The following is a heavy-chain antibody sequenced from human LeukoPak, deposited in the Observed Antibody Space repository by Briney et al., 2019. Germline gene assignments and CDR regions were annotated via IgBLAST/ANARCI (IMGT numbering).Heavy chain of an antibody. Sequence: SETLSLTCTVSGGSISSYYWSWIRQPAGKGLEWIGRIYTSGSTNYNPSLKSRVTMSVDTSKNQFSLKLSSVTAADTAVYYCARDGEVYGDFIPFDYWGQGTLVTVSS. CDR3: ARDGEVYGDFIPFDY. V-gene: IGHV4-4*07. CDR2: IYTSGST. CDR1: GGSISSYY. D-gene: IGHD4-17*01. J-gene: IGHJ4*02.